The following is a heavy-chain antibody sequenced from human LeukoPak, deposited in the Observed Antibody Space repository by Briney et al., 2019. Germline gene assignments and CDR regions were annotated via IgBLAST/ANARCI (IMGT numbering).Heavy chain of an antibody. J-gene: IGHJ6*02. CDR3: AKDLITMVRGSAMDV. D-gene: IGHD3-10*01. CDR2: IIYDGYYK. V-gene: IGHV3-30*18. CDR1: GFSFNNYG. Sequence: GGSLRLSCAASGFSFNNYGMHWVRQAPGKGLEWAALIIYDGYYKYYADSVKGRFTISRDDSKNTLYLQVNSLRAEDTAVYYCAKDLITMVRGSAMDVWGQGTTVTVSS.